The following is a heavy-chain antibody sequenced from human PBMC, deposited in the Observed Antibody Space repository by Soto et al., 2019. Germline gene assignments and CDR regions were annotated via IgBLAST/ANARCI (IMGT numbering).Heavy chain of an antibody. CDR3: ARLDWKDDDAFDS. J-gene: IGHJ3*02. CDR2: ISSSSSTI. CDR1: GFTFSSYS. V-gene: IGHV3-48*01. Sequence: GGSLRLSCAASGFTFSSYSMNWFGQAPGKGLEWVSYISSSSSTIYYADSVKGRFTISRDNAKNSLYLQMNSLRAEDTAVYYWARLDWKDDDAFDSWGQGTMVTVAS. D-gene: IGHD1-1*01.